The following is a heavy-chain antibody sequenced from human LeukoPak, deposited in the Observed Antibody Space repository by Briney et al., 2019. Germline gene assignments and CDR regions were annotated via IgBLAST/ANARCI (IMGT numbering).Heavy chain of an antibody. CDR2: ISSSGSTI. CDR1: GFTFSDYY. V-gene: IGHV3-11*04. Sequence: GGSLRLSCAASGFTFSDYYMSWIRQAPGKGLEWVSYISSSGSTIYYADSVKGRFTISRDNAKNSLYLQMNSLRAEDTAVYYCARAPVVPGDFWCGETPGEIDYWGQGTLVTVSS. CDR3: ARAPVVPGDFWCGETPGEIDY. J-gene: IGHJ4*02. D-gene: IGHD3-3*01.